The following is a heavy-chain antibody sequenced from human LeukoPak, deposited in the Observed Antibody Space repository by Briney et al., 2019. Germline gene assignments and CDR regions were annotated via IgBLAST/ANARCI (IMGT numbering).Heavy chain of an antibody. Sequence: PGGSLRLSCAASGFTFRNYSMNWVRQAPGKGLEWVSSIGSNSGFIYYTDSIKGRFSISRDNAKNSLYLQMNSLRAADTAVYYCARQMATSDFDYWGQGTLVTVSS. CDR1: GFTFRNYS. CDR3: ARQMATSDFDY. J-gene: IGHJ4*02. V-gene: IGHV3-21*01. CDR2: IGSNSGFI. D-gene: IGHD5-24*01.